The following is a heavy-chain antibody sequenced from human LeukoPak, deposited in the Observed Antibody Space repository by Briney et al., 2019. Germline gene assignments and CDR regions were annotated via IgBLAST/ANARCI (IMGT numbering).Heavy chain of an antibody. CDR1: GYTFNNHY. D-gene: IGHD6-19*01. J-gene: IGHJ4*02. Sequence: ASVKVSCKASGYTFNNHYMYWVRQAPGQGLEWMGVINPSGGSTSYAQKFQGRVTMTRDTSTRTVYMEVDSLRSEDTAVYYCARQGTYSSAIGMGYWGQGTLVTVSS. V-gene: IGHV1-46*02. CDR2: INPSGGST. CDR3: ARQGTYSSAIGMGY.